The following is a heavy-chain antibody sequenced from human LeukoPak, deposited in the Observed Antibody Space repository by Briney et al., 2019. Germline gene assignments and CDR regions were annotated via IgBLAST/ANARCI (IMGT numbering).Heavy chain of an antibody. V-gene: IGHV3-23*01. CDR3: AKLAYYDSSGYYYYFDY. J-gene: IGHJ4*02. CDR2: ISGSGGST. CDR1: GFTLSSYA. Sequence: GGSLRLSCAASGFTLSSYAMSWVRQAPGKGLEWVSAISGSGGSTYYADSVKGRFTISRDNSKNTVYLQMNSLRAEDTAVYYCAKLAYYDSSGYYYYFDYWGQGTLVTVSS. D-gene: IGHD3-22*01.